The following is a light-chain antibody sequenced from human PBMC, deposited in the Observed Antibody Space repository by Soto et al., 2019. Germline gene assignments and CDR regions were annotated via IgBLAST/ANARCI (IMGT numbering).Light chain of an antibody. Sequence: DIQLTQSPSFLSASVGDRVTITCRATQGISTYLAWYQQKPGKAPKLLIYAASTLQSGVPSRFSGSGSGTEFTLTINSLQTEDFATYYCQQLKSYPLTFGGGTKVEIK. CDR1: QGISTY. CDR2: AAS. J-gene: IGKJ4*01. CDR3: QQLKSYPLT. V-gene: IGKV1-9*01.